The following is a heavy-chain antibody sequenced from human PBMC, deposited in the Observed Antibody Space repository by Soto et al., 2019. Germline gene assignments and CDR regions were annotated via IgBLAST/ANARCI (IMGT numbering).Heavy chain of an antibody. Sequence: GGSLRLSCAASGLSFSSYAMTWVRQAPGKGLEWVSAISGSGGSTYHADSVKGRFTISRDNSKNTLYLQMNSLRAEDTAVYYCAKDFSFNYYYMDVWGTGTTVTVSS. J-gene: IGHJ6*03. D-gene: IGHD3-3*02. CDR3: AKDFSFNYYYMDV. CDR1: GLSFSSYA. CDR2: ISGSGGST. V-gene: IGHV3-23*01.